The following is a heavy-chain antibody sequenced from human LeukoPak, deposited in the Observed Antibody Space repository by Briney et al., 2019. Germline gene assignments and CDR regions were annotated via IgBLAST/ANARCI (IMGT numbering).Heavy chain of an antibody. V-gene: IGHV4-59*08. CDR3: ARRPTDIVATIYET. J-gene: IGHJ5*02. CDR2: IYYSGST. D-gene: IGHD5-12*01. Sequence: SETLSLTCTVSGGSISSYYWSWIWQPPGKGLEWIGYIYYSGSTNYNPSLKSRVTISVDTSKNQFSLKLSSVTAADTAVYYCARRPTDIVATIYETWGQGTLVTVSS. CDR1: GGSISSYY.